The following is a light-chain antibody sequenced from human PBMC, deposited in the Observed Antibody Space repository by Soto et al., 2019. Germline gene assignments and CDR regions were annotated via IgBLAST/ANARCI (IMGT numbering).Light chain of an antibody. CDR3: QQYGCSPLT. V-gene: IGKV3-20*01. Sequence: EIVLTQSPGTLSLSPGERATLSCRASQSVSSSYLAWYQQKPGQAPRLLIYGASSRATGIPDRFSGSGSGTDFTLIISRLEAADFAVYYCQQYGCSPLTFGGGTKVESK. J-gene: IGKJ4*01. CDR1: QSVSSSY. CDR2: GAS.